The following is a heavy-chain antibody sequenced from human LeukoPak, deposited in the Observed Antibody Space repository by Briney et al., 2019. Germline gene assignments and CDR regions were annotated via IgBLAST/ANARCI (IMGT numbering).Heavy chain of an antibody. CDR1: GFTLKNYG. CDR2: ISGSVVST. D-gene: IGHD5-24*01. Sequence: GGSLRLSCAASGFTLKNYGMSWVRQAPGKGLEWVSLISGSVVSTYYADSVKGRFTISRDISKNTVYLQMNSLRAEDTAVYYCAKPARDGYNYFDYWGQGTLVTVSS. J-gene: IGHJ4*02. CDR3: AKPARDGYNYFDY. V-gene: IGHV3-23*01.